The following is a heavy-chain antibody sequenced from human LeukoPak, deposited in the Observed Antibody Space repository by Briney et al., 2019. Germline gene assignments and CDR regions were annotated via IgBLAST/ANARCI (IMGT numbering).Heavy chain of an antibody. CDR2: IDWDDDK. J-gene: IGHJ4*02. CDR1: GFSLSTSGMC. D-gene: IGHD3-22*01. Sequence: SGPALVKPTQTLTLTCTFSGFSLSTSGMCVSWIRQPPGKALEWLARIDWDDDKYYSTSLKTRLTISKDTSKNQVVLTMTSMDPVDTATYYCARTSYDSSGYPFDYWGQGTLVTVSS. V-gene: IGHV2-70*11. CDR3: ARTSYDSSGYPFDY.